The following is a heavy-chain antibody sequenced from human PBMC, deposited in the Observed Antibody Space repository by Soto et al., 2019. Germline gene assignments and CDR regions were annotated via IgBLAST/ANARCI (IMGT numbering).Heavy chain of an antibody. Sequence: QITLKESGPTLVKPTQTLTLTCTFSGFSLNTSGVGVGWVRQPPGQALEWLALIYWDDDKRYSPSLKSRLTITKDTSKNQVVLTMTNMDPVDTATYYCAHSLIPNWGSRGAFDYWGQGTLVTVSS. CDR3: AHSLIPNWGSRGAFDY. CDR2: IYWDDDK. J-gene: IGHJ4*02. V-gene: IGHV2-5*02. CDR1: GFSLNTSGVG. D-gene: IGHD7-27*01.